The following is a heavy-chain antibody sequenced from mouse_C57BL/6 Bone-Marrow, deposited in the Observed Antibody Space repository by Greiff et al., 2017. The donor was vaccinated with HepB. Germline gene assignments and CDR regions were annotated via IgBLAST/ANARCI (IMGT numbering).Heavy chain of an antibody. J-gene: IGHJ1*03. D-gene: IGHD2-2*01. CDR1: GYAFSSSW. CDR2: IYPGDGDT. V-gene: IGHV1-82*01. Sequence: QVQLQQSGPELVKPGASVKISCKASGYAFSSSWMNWVKQRPGNGLEWIGRIYPGDGDTNYNGKFKGKATLTADKSSSTAYMQLSSLTSEDSAVYFCARGYGYSYWYFDVWGTGTTVTVSS. CDR3: ARGYGYSYWYFDV.